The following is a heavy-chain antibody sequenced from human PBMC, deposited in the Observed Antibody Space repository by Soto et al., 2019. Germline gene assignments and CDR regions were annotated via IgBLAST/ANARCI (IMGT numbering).Heavy chain of an antibody. Sequence: QVQLVESGGGVVQPGRSLRLSCAASGFTFSNYGMHWVRQAPGKGLEWVAVILNDGSNRYHADSVKDRFTISRDNSKNTLYVQMNSRRAEDTAVYYCARDDEYSGNGMDVWGQGTTVTVS. V-gene: IGHV3-33*01. D-gene: IGHD3-10*01. J-gene: IGHJ6*02. CDR1: GFTFSNYG. CDR2: ILNDGSNR. CDR3: ARDDEYSGNGMDV.